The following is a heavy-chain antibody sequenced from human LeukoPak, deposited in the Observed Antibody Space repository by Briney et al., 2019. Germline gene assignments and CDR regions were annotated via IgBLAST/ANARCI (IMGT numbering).Heavy chain of an antibody. V-gene: IGHV3-21*01. D-gene: IGHD6-13*01. J-gene: IGHJ4*02. CDR2: ISSSSSYI. CDR1: GFTVSSNY. Sequence: PGGSLRLSCAASGFTVSSNYMSWVRQAPGKGLEWVSSISSSSSYIYYADSVKGRFTISRDNAKNSLSLQMNSLRAEDTAVYYCASVITDSNSWCGSDYWGQGTLVTVSS. CDR3: ASVITDSNSWCGSDY.